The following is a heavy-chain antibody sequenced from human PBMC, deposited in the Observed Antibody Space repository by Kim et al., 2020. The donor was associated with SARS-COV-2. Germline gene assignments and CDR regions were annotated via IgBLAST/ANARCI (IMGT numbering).Heavy chain of an antibody. CDR3: AAGPYCSSTSCYPPLDY. J-gene: IGHJ4*02. CDR2: IVVGSGNT. D-gene: IGHD2-2*01. V-gene: IGHV1-58*01. Sequence: SVKVSCKASGFTFTSSAVQWVRQARGQRLEWIGWIVVGSGNTNYAQKFQERVTITRDMSTSTAYMELSSLRSEDTAVYYCAAGPYCSSTSCYPPLDYWGQGTLVTVSS. CDR1: GFTFTSSA.